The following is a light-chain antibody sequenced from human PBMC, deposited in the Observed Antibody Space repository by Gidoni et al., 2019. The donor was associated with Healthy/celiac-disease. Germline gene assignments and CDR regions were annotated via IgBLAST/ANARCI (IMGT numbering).Light chain of an antibody. V-gene: IGLV2-14*01. CDR3: SSYTSSSTPV. CDR2: EVS. J-gene: IGLJ1*01. CDR1: SSDVGGYNY. Sequence: QSALTQPASASGAPGQSITISCTGTSSDVGGYNYVSWYQQHPGKAPKLMIYEVSKRPSGVSNRFSGSKSGNTASLTISGLQAEDEADYYCSSYTSSSTPVFGTGTKVTVL.